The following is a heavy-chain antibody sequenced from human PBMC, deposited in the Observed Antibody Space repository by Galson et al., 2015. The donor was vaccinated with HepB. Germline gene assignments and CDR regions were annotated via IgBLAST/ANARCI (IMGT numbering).Heavy chain of an antibody. CDR2: IDWDDDK. CDR1: GFSLSTSGMC. D-gene: IGHD1-26*01. V-gene: IGHV2-70*11. Sequence: PALVKPTQTLTLTCTFSGFSLSTSGMCVSWIRQPPGKALEWLARIDWDDDKYYSTSLKTRLTISKDTSKNQVVLTMTNMDPVDTATYYCARTLYSGSYFSYYYGMDVWGQGTTVTVSS. J-gene: IGHJ6*02. CDR3: ARTLYSGSYFSYYYGMDV.